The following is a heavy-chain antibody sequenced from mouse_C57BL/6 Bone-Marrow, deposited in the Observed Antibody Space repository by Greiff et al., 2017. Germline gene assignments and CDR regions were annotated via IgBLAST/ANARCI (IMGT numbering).Heavy chain of an antibody. J-gene: IGHJ4*01. CDR2: INPYNGGT. Sequence: EVQLQQSGPVLVKPGASVKMSCKASGYTFTDYYMNWVKQSHGKSLEWIGVINPYNGGTSYNQKFKGKATLTVDKSSSTAYMELNSLTSEDSAVYYCARSGGYQGYYAMDYWGQGTSVTVSS. V-gene: IGHV1-19*01. CDR3: ARSGGYQGYYAMDY. CDR1: GYTFTDYY. D-gene: IGHD2-14*01.